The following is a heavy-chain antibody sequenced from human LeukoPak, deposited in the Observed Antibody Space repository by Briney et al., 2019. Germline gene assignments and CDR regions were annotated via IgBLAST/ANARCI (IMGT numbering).Heavy chain of an antibody. D-gene: IGHD6-13*01. CDR3: ARTLRYSSSWYYFDY. Sequence: SETLSLTCAVSGYSISSGFYWGRIRQPPGKGLEWIGSIYHSGSTYYNPSLKSRVTISVDASKNQFSLKLSSVTAADTAVYYCARTLRYSSSWYYFDYWGQGTLVTVSS. CDR2: IYHSGST. J-gene: IGHJ4*02. CDR1: GYSISSGFY. V-gene: IGHV4-38-2*01.